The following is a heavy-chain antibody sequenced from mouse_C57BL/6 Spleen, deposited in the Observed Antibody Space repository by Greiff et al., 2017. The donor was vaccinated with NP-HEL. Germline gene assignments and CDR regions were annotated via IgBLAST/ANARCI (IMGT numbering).Heavy chain of an antibody. Sequence: EVQVVESGPGLVKPSQSLSLTCSVTGYSITSGYYWNWIRQFPGNKLEWMGYISYDGSNNYNPSLKNRISITRDTSKNQFFLKLNSVTTEDTATYYCARGIGGYDSFAYWGQGTLVTVSA. CDR3: ARGIGGYDSFAY. J-gene: IGHJ3*01. D-gene: IGHD2-2*01. V-gene: IGHV3-6*01. CDR1: GYSITSGYY. CDR2: ISYDGSN.